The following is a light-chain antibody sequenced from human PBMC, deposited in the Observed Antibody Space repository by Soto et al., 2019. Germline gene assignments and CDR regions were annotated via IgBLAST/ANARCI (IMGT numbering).Light chain of an antibody. CDR1: SSDVGVYNNY. CDR2: DVS. CDR3: FSSAGSYTYV. Sequence: QSVLTQPRSVSGSPGQSVTISCTGTSSDVGVYNNYVSWYQHHPGKAPKLMIYDVSKRPSGVPDRFSGSKSGNTASLTISGLQAEDEADYYCFSSAGSYTYVFATGTKVPS. V-gene: IGLV2-11*01. J-gene: IGLJ1*01.